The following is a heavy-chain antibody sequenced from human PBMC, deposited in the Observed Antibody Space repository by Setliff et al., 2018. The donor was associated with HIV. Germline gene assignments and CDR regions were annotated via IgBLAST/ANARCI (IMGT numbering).Heavy chain of an antibody. V-gene: IGHV4-38-2*02. CDR1: GYSLSSGFY. CDR2: VYQSGSASYNSGST. D-gene: IGHD6-13*01. CDR3: VRGSPSSSWYGEYAY. J-gene: IGHJ4*02. Sequence: PSETLSLTCTVSGYSLSSGFYWGWIRQSPGKGLEWIGSVYQSGSASYNSGSTSYNPSLKSRVTISVDTSKNQFSLNLRSVTAADTAVYHCVRGSPSSSWYGEYAYWGQGTLVTVSS.